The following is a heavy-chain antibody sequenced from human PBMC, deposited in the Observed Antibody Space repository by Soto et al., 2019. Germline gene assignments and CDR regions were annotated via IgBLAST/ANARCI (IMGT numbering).Heavy chain of an antibody. CDR3: ARVRGGDTHVFDF. D-gene: IGHD3-10*01. CDR2: MYHTGST. V-gene: IGHV4-39*01. Sequence: QLHLHESGPGLVKPSETLSLSCSVSGDSITRSGFYWAWIRRPPGKELEWIGSMYHTGSTYYKPSLECRLTMSVDTSKSQFSLRPTSMTAADAGVYFCARVRGGDTHVFDFWGQGARVTVSS. CDR1: GDSITRSGFY. J-gene: IGHJ4*02.